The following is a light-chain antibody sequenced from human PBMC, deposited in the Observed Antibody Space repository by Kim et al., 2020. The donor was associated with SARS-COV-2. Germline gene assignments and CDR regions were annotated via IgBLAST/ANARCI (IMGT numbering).Light chain of an antibody. V-gene: IGKV3-15*01. CDR3: QQYDKWPFT. J-gene: IGKJ4*01. Sequence: EVVLTQSPAPLSVSPGESVTLSCRASQSVHRNLAWYQQKPGQAPSLLIDDASTRATGIPARFSGSGSGTEFTLTISSLQPDDSAVYYCQQYDKWPFTFGGGTKVEI. CDR2: DAS. CDR1: QSVHRN.